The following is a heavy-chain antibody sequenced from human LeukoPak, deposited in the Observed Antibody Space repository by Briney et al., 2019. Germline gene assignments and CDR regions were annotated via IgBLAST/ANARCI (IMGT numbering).Heavy chain of an antibody. CDR1: GFTFSSYG. CDR2: IRYDGSNK. CDR3: ARGRGGMSDYYPFYFDY. V-gene: IGHV3-30*02. J-gene: IGHJ4*02. D-gene: IGHD3-3*01. Sequence: GGSLRLSCAASGFTFSSYGMHWVRQAPGKGLEWVAFIRYDGSNKYYADSVKGRFTISRDNAKNSLYLQMNSLRAEDTALYHCARGRGGMSDYYPFYFDYWGQGALVMVSS.